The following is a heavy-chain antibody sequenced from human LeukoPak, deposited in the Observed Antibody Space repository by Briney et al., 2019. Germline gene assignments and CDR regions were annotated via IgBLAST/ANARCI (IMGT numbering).Heavy chain of an antibody. CDR3: ASGYCSSTSCYSNFDY. CDR1: GGSFSGYY. CDR2: INHSGST. V-gene: IGHV4-34*01. Sequence: SETLSLTCAVYGGSFSGYYWSWIRQPPGKGLEWIGEINHSGSTNYNPSLKSRVTISVDTSKNQFSLKLSSVTAADTAVYYCASGYCSSTSCYSNFDYWGQGTLVTVSS. D-gene: IGHD2-2*01. J-gene: IGHJ4*02.